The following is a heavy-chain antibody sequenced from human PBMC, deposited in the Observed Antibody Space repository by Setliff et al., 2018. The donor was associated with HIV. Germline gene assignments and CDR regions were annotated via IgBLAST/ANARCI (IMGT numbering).Heavy chain of an antibody. CDR3: ARGFDYAQRPPLYYFDY. CDR2: IYYSGST. Sequence: KPSETLSLTCTVSGGSISSNYWSWMRQPPGKGLEWIGHIYYSGSTNYNPSLKSRVTISLDTSKNQFSLKLSSVTAADTAVYYCARGFDYAQRPPLYYFDYWGQGTLVTVSS. D-gene: IGHD2-2*01. V-gene: IGHV4-59*12. CDR1: GGSISSNY. J-gene: IGHJ4*02.